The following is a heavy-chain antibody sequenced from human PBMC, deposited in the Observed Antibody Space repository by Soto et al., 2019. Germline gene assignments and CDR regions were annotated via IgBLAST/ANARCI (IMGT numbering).Heavy chain of an antibody. CDR1: GYTFTSYG. CDR2: ISAYNGNT. J-gene: IGHJ5*02. Sequence: ASVKFSCKASGYTFTSYGISWVRQAPGQGLDWMGWISAYNGNTNYAQKLQGRVTMTTDTSTSTAYMELRSLRSDDTAVYYCARLSFLYDSSGYYKGNWFDPWGQGTLVTVSS. CDR3: ARLSFLYDSSGYYKGNWFDP. V-gene: IGHV1-18*01. D-gene: IGHD3-22*01.